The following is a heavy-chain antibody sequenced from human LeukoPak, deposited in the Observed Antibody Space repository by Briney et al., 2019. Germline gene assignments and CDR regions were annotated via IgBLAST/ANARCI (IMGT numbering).Heavy chain of an antibody. V-gene: IGHV4-4*07. CDR3: AREKVRGVIDNWFDP. Sequence: SETLSLTCTVSGGSISSYYWSWVRQPAGKGLEWIGRIYTSGSTNYNPSLKSRVTMSVDTSKNQFSLTLSSVTAADTAVYYCAREKVRGVIDNWFDPWGQGTLVTVSS. D-gene: IGHD3-10*01. J-gene: IGHJ5*02. CDR1: GGSISSYY. CDR2: IYTSGST.